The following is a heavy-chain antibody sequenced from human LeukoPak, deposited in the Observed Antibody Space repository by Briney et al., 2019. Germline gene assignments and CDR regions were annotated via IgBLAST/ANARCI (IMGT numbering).Heavy chain of an antibody. CDR1: GFSFSNAW. J-gene: IGHJ4*02. V-gene: IGHV3-48*02. CDR2: ISSSSSTI. Sequence: PGGSLRLSCTVSGFSFSNAWMSWVRQAPGKGLEWVSYISSSSSTIYYADSVKGRFTISRDNAKNSLYLQMNSLRDEDTAVYYCARGETSVTSYLHYWGQGTLVTVSS. CDR3: ARGETSVTSYLHY. D-gene: IGHD4-17*01.